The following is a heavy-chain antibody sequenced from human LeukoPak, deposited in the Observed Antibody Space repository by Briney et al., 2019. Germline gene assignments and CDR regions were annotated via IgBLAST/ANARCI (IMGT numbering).Heavy chain of an antibody. CDR1: GGSFSGYY. Sequence: SETLSLTCAVYGGSFSGYYWSWIRQPPGKGLEWLGEINHSGSTNYNPSLKSRVTILVDTSKNQFSLKLSSVTAADTAVYYCARLGSRRSARAGDYWGQGTLVTVSS. CDR2: INHSGST. D-gene: IGHD6-25*01. CDR3: ARLGSRRSARAGDY. J-gene: IGHJ4*02. V-gene: IGHV4-34*01.